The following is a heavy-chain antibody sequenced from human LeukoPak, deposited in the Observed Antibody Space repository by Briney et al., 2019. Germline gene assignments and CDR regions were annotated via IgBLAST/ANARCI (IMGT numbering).Heavy chain of an antibody. Sequence: GASVKVSCKASGYTFTGFYIHWVRQAPGQGLEWMGWLNCNSGGTNYTQKFQGRVTMTRDTSISTAYLELNRLTSDDTAIYYCARGGIVATIGFCDYWGQGTLVTVSS. D-gene: IGHD5-12*01. CDR2: LNCNSGGT. CDR1: GYTFTGFY. CDR3: ARGGIVATIGFCDY. V-gene: IGHV1-2*02. J-gene: IGHJ4*02.